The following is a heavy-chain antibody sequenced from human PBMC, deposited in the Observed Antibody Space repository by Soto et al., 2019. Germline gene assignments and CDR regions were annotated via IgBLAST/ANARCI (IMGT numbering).Heavy chain of an antibody. J-gene: IGHJ6*02. Sequence: ASVKVSCKASGYTFTSYAMHWVRQAPGQRLEWMGWINAGNGNTKYSQKFQGRVTITRDTSASTAYMELSSLRSEGTAVYYCAGGLRLLRYFDWYYGMDVWGQGTTVTVSS. D-gene: IGHD3-9*01. V-gene: IGHV1-3*01. CDR2: INAGNGNT. CDR3: AGGLRLLRYFDWYYGMDV. CDR1: GYTFTSYA.